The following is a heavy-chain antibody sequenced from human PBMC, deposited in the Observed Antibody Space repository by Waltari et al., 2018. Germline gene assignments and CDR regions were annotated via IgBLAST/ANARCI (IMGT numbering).Heavy chain of an antibody. V-gene: IGHV4-4*07. Sequence: QVQLQESGPGLVKPSETLSLTCTVSGGSISSYYWSWIRQPAGKGLELIGRIYTSGSTNYNPSLKSRVTMSVDTSKNQCSRKLSSVTAADTAVYYCARDLEDIVVVPAAQEYYYYYMDVWGKGTTVTVSS. CDR2: IYTSGST. D-gene: IGHD2-2*01. CDR1: GGSISSYY. CDR3: ARDLEDIVVVPAAQEYYYYYMDV. J-gene: IGHJ6*03.